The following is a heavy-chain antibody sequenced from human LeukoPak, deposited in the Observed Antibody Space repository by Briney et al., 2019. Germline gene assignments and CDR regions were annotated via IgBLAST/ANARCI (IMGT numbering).Heavy chain of an antibody. V-gene: IGHV1-18*01. CDR2: ISAYNGKT. J-gene: IGHJ4*02. CDR1: GFSFSIYG. Sequence: ASVRVSFKASGFSFSIYGFSWVRQAPGQGVEWMGWISAYNGKTNYAQKFQGRVTMTTDTSTTTVYMDLRSLRSDDTAVYFCARGGALTSFDSWGQGTLITVSS. D-gene: IGHD1-26*01. CDR3: ARGGALTSFDS.